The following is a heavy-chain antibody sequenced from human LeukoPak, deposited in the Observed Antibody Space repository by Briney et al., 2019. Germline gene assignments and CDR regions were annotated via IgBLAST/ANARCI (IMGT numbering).Heavy chain of an antibody. CDR2: INHSGST. J-gene: IGHJ5*02. D-gene: IGHD3-10*01. CDR1: GVSISGSGHY. Sequence: PSETLSLTCAVSGVSISGSGHYWGWIRQPPGKGLEWIGNINHSGSTNYNPSLKSRVTISVDTSKNQFSLKLSSVAAADTAVYYCARPEGWDYYGSGSYQSWGQETLVTVSS. V-gene: IGHV4-39*07. CDR3: ARPEGWDYYGSGSYQS.